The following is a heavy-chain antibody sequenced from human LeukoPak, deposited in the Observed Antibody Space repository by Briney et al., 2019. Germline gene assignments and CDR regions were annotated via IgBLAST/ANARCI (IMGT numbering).Heavy chain of an antibody. Sequence: SETLSLTCTVSGVSTGSHYWAWVRQSPGQGVEWLGYVYYGSTKLKPCLNGRGSISVDTSKNQFSLRLTSVTAADTAVYFCARAGYESTRYPPLLFYHMDVWGRGTTVIVSS. J-gene: IGHJ6*03. D-gene: IGHD3-22*01. V-gene: IGHV4-59*11. CDR2: VYYGST. CDR3: ARAGYESTRYPPLLFYHMDV. CDR1: GVSTGSHY.